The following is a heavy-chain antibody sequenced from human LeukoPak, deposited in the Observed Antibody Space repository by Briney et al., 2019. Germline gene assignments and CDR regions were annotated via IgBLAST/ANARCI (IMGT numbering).Heavy chain of an antibody. V-gene: IGHV1-69*13. CDR1: GGTFISYA. CDR3: ARRWAYCGGDCVEGFDY. CDR2: IIPIFGTA. J-gene: IGHJ4*02. Sequence: ASVKVSCKASGGTFISYAISWVRQAPGQGLEWMGGIIPIFGTANYAQKFQGRVTITADESTSTAYMELSSLRSEDTAVYYCARRWAYCGGDCVEGFDYWGQGTLVTVSS. D-gene: IGHD2-21*02.